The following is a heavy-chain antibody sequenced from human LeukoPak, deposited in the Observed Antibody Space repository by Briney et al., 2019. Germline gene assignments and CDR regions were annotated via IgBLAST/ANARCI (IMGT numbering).Heavy chain of an antibody. D-gene: IGHD6-19*01. Sequence: SETLSLTCTVSGGSISSGGYYWSWIRQPPGKGLEWIGYIYHSGSTYYNPSLKSRVTISVDKSKNQFSLKLSSVTAADTAVYYCARVFPSGYSSGWYPKPDAFDIWGQGTMVTVSS. J-gene: IGHJ3*02. CDR2: IYHSGST. CDR1: GGSISSGGYY. CDR3: ARVFPSGYSSGWYPKPDAFDI. V-gene: IGHV4-30-2*01.